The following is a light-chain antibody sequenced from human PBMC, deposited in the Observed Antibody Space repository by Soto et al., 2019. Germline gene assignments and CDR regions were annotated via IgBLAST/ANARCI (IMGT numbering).Light chain of an antibody. V-gene: IGKV3-15*01. CDR1: QSLSSN. CDR3: QQYKSWRT. Sequence: EIVLTQSPATLYVSPGETATLSCRASQSLSSNVAWYQQRPRQAPRLLIYATSSRASDVPARFSGTGSGTEFTLTISGLQSEDFGVYYCQQYKSWRTFGQGTKVDIK. J-gene: IGKJ1*01. CDR2: ATS.